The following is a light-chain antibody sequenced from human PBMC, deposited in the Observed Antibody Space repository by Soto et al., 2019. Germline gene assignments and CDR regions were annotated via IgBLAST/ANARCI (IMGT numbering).Light chain of an antibody. J-gene: IGLJ1*01. CDR3: CSYAGSYTFYV. V-gene: IGLV2-11*01. CDR1: SSDVGGYNY. CDR2: DVS. Sequence: QSVPTQPRSVSGSPGQPVTISCTGTSSDVGGYNYVSWYQQHPGKAPKLMIYDVSKRRSGVPDRFSGSKTGNTASLTISGLQAEDEADYYCCSYAGSYTFYVFGTGTKVTVL.